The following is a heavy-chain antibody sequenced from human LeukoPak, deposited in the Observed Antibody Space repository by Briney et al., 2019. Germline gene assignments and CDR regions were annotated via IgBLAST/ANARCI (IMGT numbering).Heavy chain of an antibody. CDR2: IYYSGST. CDR1: GGSISSGGYY. Sequence: PSQTLSLTCTVSGGSISSGGYYWSWIRQHPGKGLEWIGYIYYSGSTYYNPSLKSRVTISVDTSKNQFSLKLSSVAAADTAVYYCARSGGYNYGEWFDPRGQGTLVTVSS. CDR3: ARSGGYNYGEWFDP. J-gene: IGHJ5*02. D-gene: IGHD5-24*01. V-gene: IGHV4-31*03.